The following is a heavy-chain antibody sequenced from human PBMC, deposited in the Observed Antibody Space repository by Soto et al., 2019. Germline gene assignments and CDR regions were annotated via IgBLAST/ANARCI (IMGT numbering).Heavy chain of an antibody. CDR3: TRAAWFPYLSFY. CDR1: GFTFSRFE. Sequence: SGGSLRLSCAASGFTFSRFELHWVRQASGKGLEWISYISSSGSTAYYASSVEGRFTISRDNANNSVYLQMDSLRAEDTALYYCTRAAWFPYLSFYWGQGALVTVSS. CDR2: ISSSGSTA. D-gene: IGHD3-10*01. V-gene: IGHV3-48*03. J-gene: IGHJ4*02.